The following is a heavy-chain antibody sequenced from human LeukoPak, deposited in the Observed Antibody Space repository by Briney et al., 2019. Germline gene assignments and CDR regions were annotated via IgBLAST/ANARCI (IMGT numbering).Heavy chain of an antibody. Sequence: SETLSLTXTVSGGSISSYYWNWIRQPAGKGLEWIGRIYTSGSTNYNPSLKSRVTMSVDTSKKQFSLKLSSVTAADTAVYYCARAYNSGWYDYWGQGTLVTVSS. J-gene: IGHJ4*02. CDR1: GGSISSYY. CDR3: ARAYNSGWYDY. D-gene: IGHD6-19*01. CDR2: IYTSGST. V-gene: IGHV4-4*07.